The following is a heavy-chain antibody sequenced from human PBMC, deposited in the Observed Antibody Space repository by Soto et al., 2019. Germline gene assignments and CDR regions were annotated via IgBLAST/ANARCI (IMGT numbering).Heavy chain of an antibody. CDR1: GGSISSYY. CDR2: IYYSGST. D-gene: IGHD3-3*01. Sequence: SETLSLTCTVSGGSISSYYWSWIRQPPGKGLEWIGYIYYSGSTNYNPSLKSRVTISVDTSKNQFSLKLSSVTAADTAVYYCARDGDFWSGPNWFDPWGQGTLVTV. V-gene: IGHV4-59*01. J-gene: IGHJ5*02. CDR3: ARDGDFWSGPNWFDP.